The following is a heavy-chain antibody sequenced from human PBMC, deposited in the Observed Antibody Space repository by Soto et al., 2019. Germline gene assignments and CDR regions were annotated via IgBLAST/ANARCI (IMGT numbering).Heavy chain of an antibody. V-gene: IGHV3-15*07. CDR2: IKSKTDGGTT. Sequence: GGSLRHSCAASGFPFSNAWMNWVRQAPGKGLEWVGRIKSKTDGGTTDYAAPVKGRFTISRDDSKNTLYLQMNSLKTEDTAVYYCTAATINYYYYGMDVWGQGTTVTVSS. D-gene: IGHD2-15*01. CDR1: GFPFSNAW. CDR3: TAATINYYYYGMDV. J-gene: IGHJ6*02.